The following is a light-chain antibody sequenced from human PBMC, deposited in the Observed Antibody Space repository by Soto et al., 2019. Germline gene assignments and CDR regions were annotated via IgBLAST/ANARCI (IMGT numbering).Light chain of an antibody. Sequence: IVLTASPDSRAVSLGERVTINCKSSQSVLYSSNNRNYLAWYQQKPGQPPKLLTYWASTRESGVPDRISGSGSGTDFTLTISSLQAEDVAVYYCQQYHSDPITFGQGTRLEIK. V-gene: IGKV4-1*01. CDR3: QQYHSDPIT. J-gene: IGKJ5*01. CDR1: QSVLYSSNNRNY. CDR2: WAS.